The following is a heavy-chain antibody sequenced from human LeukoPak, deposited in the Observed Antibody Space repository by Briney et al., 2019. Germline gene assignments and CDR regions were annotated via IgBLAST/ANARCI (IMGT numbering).Heavy chain of an antibody. CDR2: FDPEDGET. D-gene: IGHD6-13*01. CDR1: GYTLTEIS. V-gene: IGHV1-24*01. Sequence: PTASVKVSCKVSGYTLTEISMHWVRQAPGKGLEWMGGFDPEDGETIYAQKFQGRVTMTEDTSTDTAYMELSSLRSEDTAVYYCATLAAAASDYWGQGTLVTVSS. CDR3: ATLAAAASDY. J-gene: IGHJ4*02.